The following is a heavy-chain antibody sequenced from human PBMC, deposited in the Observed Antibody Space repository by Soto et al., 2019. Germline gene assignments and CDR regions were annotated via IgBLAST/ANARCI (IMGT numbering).Heavy chain of an antibody. D-gene: IGHD6-13*01. CDR1: RITFSSYG. J-gene: IGHJ3*02. CDR2: IWYDGSDK. V-gene: IGHV3-33*01. Sequence: QVQLVESGGGVVQPGRCLRLSCAASRITFSSYGMHWVRQAPGKGLEWVALIWYDGSDKFYADSVKGRFTISRDNSKNTLYLQMNSLRAEDTAVYYCARGSSYSSSWGHASDIWGQGTMVTVSS. CDR3: ARGSSYSSSWGHASDI.